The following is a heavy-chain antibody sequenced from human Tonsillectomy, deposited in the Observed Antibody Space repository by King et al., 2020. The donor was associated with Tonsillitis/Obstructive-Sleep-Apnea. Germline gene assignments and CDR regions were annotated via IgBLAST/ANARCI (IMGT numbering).Heavy chain of an antibody. Sequence: VQLVESGGGLVKPGGSLRLSCAASGFTFSSYSMNWVRQAPGKGLEWVSSISSSSSYIYYADSVKGRFTISRDNAKNSLYLQMNSLRAEDTAVYYCASELSRYCSSTSCRYYYMDVWGKGTTVTVSS. CDR3: ASELSRYCSSTSCRYYYMDV. J-gene: IGHJ6*03. V-gene: IGHV3-21*01. CDR1: GFTFSSYS. CDR2: ISSSSSYI. D-gene: IGHD2-2*01.